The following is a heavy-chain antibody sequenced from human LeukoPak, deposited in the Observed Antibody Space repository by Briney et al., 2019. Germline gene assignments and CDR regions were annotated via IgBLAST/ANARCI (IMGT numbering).Heavy chain of an antibody. CDR2: IGGGDDDR. CDR1: GFTFADYG. D-gene: IGHD2-21*01. Sequence: GGPLRLPCPASGFTFADYGKSWVRRAPGKGIKRVSGIGGGDDDRYYADSGRGRLTISRDNSKSTVFLQMNSLRAEVTAVYYCAKDAISMNGIWDAFDVWGQGTMVTVSS. V-gene: IGHV3-23*01. CDR3: AKDAISMNGIWDAFDV. J-gene: IGHJ3*01.